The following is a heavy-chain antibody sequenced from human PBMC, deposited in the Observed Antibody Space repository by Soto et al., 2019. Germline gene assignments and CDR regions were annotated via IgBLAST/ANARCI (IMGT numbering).Heavy chain of an antibody. CDR1: GYTFTSYA. CDR3: ARRITHPTPLDY. J-gene: IGHJ4*02. D-gene: IGHD1-20*01. CDR2: INAGNGNT. V-gene: IGHV1-3*05. Sequence: QVQLVQSGAEEKKPGASVKVSCKASGYTFTSYAMHWVRQAPGQRLEWMGWINAGNGNTKYSQKFQGRVTITRDTPASTAHMELNSLRTENTAVYYPARRITHPTPLDYRGQGTLVTVSS.